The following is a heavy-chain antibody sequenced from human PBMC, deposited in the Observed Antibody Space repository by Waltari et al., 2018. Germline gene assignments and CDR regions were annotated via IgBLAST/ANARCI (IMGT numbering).Heavy chain of an antibody. D-gene: IGHD3-10*01. CDR1: GYTFTGYY. Sequence: QVQLLQSGAEVKKPGASVKVSCKASGYTFTGYYMHWVRQAPGQGLEWRGRINPNSGGTNYAQKIKGRVTMTRDTSISTAYMELSRLRSDDTAVYYCARDELAFDYWGQGTLVTVSS. V-gene: IGHV1-2*06. CDR3: ARDELAFDY. J-gene: IGHJ4*02. CDR2: INPNSGGT.